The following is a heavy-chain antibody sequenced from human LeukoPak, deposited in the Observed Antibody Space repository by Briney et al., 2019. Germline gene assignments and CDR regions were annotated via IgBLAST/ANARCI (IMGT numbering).Heavy chain of an antibody. CDR1: GGSISSSTVY. D-gene: IGHD3-22*01. CDR2: INYSGYT. J-gene: IGHJ4*02. V-gene: IGHV4-39*01. Sequence: PSETLSLTCTVSGGSISSSTVYWGWIRQPPGKGLEWIGGINYSGYTYYNPSLKSRVTISVDTPKNQFSLKLSSVTAADTAVYYCARPGYYDNSGFNFDCWGQGTLVTVSS. CDR3: ARPGYYDNSGFNFDC.